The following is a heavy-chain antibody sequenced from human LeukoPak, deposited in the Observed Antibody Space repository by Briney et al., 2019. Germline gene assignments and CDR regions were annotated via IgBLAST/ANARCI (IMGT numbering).Heavy chain of an antibody. CDR2: IYSGGST. V-gene: IGHV3-53*01. J-gene: IGHJ4*02. D-gene: IGHD3-9*01. Sequence: PGGSLRLSCAASGFIVSSNYMSWVRQAPGKGLEWVSIIYSGGSTYYADSVKGRFTISRDISKNTLHLQMNSLRAEDTAVNYCARLGYYDALTDILDDFWGQGTLVTVSS. CDR1: GFIVSSNY. CDR3: ARLGYYDALTDILDDF.